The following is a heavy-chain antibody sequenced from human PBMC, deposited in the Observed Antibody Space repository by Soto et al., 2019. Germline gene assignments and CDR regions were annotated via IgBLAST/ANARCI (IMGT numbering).Heavy chain of an antibody. CDR2: IYYSGST. V-gene: IGHV4-39*01. CDR3: ARQWLVQYYFDY. D-gene: IGHD6-19*01. CDR1: GGSISSSSYY. J-gene: IGHJ4*02. Sequence: SETLSLTCTVSGGSISSSSYYWGWIRQPPGKGLEWIGSIYYSGSTYYNPSLKSRVTISVDTSKNQFSLKLSSVTAADTAVYYRARQWLVQYYFDYWGQGTLVTVSS.